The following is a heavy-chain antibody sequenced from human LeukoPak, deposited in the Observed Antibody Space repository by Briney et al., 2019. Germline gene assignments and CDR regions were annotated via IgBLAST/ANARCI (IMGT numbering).Heavy chain of an antibody. CDR2: IYYSGST. Sequence: SQTLSLTCTVSGGSISSGDYYWSWIRQPPGKGLEWIGYIYYSGSTNYNPSLKSQVTISVDTSKNQFSLKLSSVTAADTAVYYCARQGDSGSYGLQYWYFDLWGRGTLVTVSS. CDR3: ARQGDSGSYGLQYWYFDL. D-gene: IGHD1-26*01. J-gene: IGHJ2*01. V-gene: IGHV4-61*08. CDR1: GGSISSGDYY.